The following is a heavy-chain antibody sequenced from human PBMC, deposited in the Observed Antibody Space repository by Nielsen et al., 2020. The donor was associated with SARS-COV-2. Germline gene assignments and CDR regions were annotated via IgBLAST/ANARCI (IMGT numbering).Heavy chain of an antibody. V-gene: IGHV3-48*01. D-gene: IGHD6-13*01. CDR1: GFSFNTYS. Sequence: GESLKISYVASGFSFNTYSMNWVRQAPGKGLEWVSYISGGSATIYYADSVKGRFTISRDNVKNSLYLQLSSLSAEDTAVYYCARSPFHRSSWYGMDVWGQGTTVTVSS. CDR2: ISGGSATI. CDR3: ARSPFHRSSWYGMDV. J-gene: IGHJ6*02.